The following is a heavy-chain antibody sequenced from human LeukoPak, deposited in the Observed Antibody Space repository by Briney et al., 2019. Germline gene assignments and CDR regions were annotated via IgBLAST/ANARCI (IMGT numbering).Heavy chain of an antibody. D-gene: IGHD3-10*01. CDR1: GGSFSGYY. Sequence: SEALSLTCAVYGGSFSGYYWSWIRQPPGKGLEWIGEINHSGSTNYNPSLKSRVTISVDTSKNQFSLKLSSVTAADTAVYYRARRRYGSGSYYKTPFDYWGQGTLVTVSS. V-gene: IGHV4-34*01. CDR3: ARRRYGSGSYYKTPFDY. J-gene: IGHJ4*02. CDR2: INHSGST.